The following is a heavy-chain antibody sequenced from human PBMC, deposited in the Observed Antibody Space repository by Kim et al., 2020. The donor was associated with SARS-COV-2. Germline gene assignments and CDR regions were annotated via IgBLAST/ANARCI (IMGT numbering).Heavy chain of an antibody. CDR1: GGSISSYC. D-gene: IGHD1-1*01. Sequence: SETLSLTCTVSGGSISSYCWSWIRQPAGKGLEWIGRICTSENTNYNPSLKSRVTMSVDTSKNRFSLKLSSVTAADTAVYYCARGLGDGYKWNYWGQGTLVTVSS. CDR2: ICTSENT. V-gene: IGHV4-4*07. CDR3: ARGLGDGYKWNY. J-gene: IGHJ4*02.